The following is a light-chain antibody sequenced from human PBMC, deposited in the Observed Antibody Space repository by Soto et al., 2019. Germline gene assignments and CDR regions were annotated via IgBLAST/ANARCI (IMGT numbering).Light chain of an antibody. CDR1: STDVGGYNY. Sequence: QSVLAQPSSVSGSPGQSITISCTGTSTDVGGYNYVSRYQHHPGKGPKLIIYEVSNRPSGVSDRFSGSKSGNKASLIISNLEAEDESDYYCGSYTSTDTPFVFGTGTKATVL. J-gene: IGLJ1*01. CDR3: GSYTSTDTPFV. V-gene: IGLV2-14*01. CDR2: EVS.